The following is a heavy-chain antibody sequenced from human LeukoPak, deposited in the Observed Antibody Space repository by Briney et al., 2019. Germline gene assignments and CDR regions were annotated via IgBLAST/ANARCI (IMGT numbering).Heavy chain of an antibody. CDR3: ARPMVRGGDYYYYMDV. J-gene: IGHJ6*03. CDR1: GYSISSGHY. V-gene: IGHV4-38-2*02. CDR2: IYHSGST. D-gene: IGHD3-10*01. Sequence: SETLSLTCTVSGYSISSGHYWGWIRQPPGKGLEWIGSIYHSGSTYYNPSLKSRVTISVDTSKNQFSLKLSSVTAADTALYYCARPMVRGGDYYYYMDVWGKGTTVTVSS.